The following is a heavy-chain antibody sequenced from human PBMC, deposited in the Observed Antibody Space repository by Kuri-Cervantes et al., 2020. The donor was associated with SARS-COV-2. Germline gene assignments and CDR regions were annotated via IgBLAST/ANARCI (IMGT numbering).Heavy chain of an antibody. CDR2: IRAYNGNT. V-gene: IGHV1-18*01. Sequence: ASVKVSCKASGYTFTSYGISWVRQAPGQGLEWMGWIRAYNGNTNYAPKLQGRVTMTTETSTNTAYMELRSLRSHDTAVYYCARAQSITFGGVIVIWTYYFDYWGQGTLVTVSS. D-gene: IGHD3-16*02. J-gene: IGHJ4*02. CDR3: ARAQSITFGGVIVIWTYYFDY. CDR1: GYTFTSYG.